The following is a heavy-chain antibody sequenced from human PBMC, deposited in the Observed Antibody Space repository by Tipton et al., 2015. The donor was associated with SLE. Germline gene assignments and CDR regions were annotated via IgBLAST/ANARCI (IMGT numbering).Heavy chain of an antibody. J-gene: IGHJ4*02. CDR1: GGSFSGYY. CDR3: ARGLWFGELSGAPLPDY. D-gene: IGHD3-10*01. CDR2: VNHTGST. V-gene: IGHV4-34*01. Sequence: TLSLTCAVYGGSFSGYYWIWIRQPPGKGLEWIGEVNHTGSTNYNPSLKSRVTISVDTSKNQFSLKLTSVTAADTSVYYCARGLWFGELSGAPLPDYWGQGTLVTVSS.